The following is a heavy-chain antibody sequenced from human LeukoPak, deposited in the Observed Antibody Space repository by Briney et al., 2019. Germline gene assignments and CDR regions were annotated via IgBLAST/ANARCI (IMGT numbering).Heavy chain of an antibody. CDR2: IIPIFGTA. CDR1: GYTFTSYY. V-gene: IGHV1-69*06. D-gene: IGHD3-9*01. Sequence: SVKVSCKASGYTFTSYYMHWVRQAPGQGLEWMGGIIPIFGTANYAQKFQGRVTITADKSTSTAYMELSSLRSEDTAVYYCARGELRYFDWLFAKDDAFDIWGQGTMVTVSS. J-gene: IGHJ3*02. CDR3: ARGELRYFDWLFAKDDAFDI.